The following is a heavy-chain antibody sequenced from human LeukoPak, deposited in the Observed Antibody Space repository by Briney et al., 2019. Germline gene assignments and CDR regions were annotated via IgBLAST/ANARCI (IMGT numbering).Heavy chain of an antibody. V-gene: IGHV3-53*01. CDR1: GFTVSNNY. J-gene: IGHJ4*02. CDR3: ARGLRGYKYGSDY. CDR2: IYSGGST. D-gene: IGHD5-18*01. Sequence: SGGSLRLSCAASGFTVSNNYMSWIRQAPGKGLERVSLIYSGGSTYYADSVKGRFTISRDNSMNTLYLQMNSLRAEDTAMYYCARGLRGYKYGSDYWGQGTLVTVSS.